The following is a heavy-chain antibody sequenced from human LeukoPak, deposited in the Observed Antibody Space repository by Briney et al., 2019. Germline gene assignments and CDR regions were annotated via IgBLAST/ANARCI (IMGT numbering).Heavy chain of an antibody. D-gene: IGHD3-3*01. V-gene: IGHV3-7*01. CDR1: GFTFSSYW. J-gene: IGHJ6*03. CDR2: IKQDGSEK. Sequence: GGSLRLSRAASGFTFSSYWMSWVRQAPGKGLEWVANIKQDGSEKYYVDSVKGRFTISRDNAKNSLYLQMNSLRAEDTAVYYCARVVWSGYSIYYYYYMDVWGKGTTVTVSS. CDR3: ARVVWSGYSIYYYYYMDV.